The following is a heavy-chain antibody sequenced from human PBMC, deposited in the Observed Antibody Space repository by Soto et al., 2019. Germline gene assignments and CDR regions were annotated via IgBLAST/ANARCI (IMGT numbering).Heavy chain of an antibody. V-gene: IGHV1-69*13. J-gene: IGHJ5*02. CDR1: GGIFSNYG. CDR3: ALFESDDDVWGSFSS. CDR2: IIPLFGKP. Sequence: GAAVKVSCKASGGIFSNYGFSWVRQAPGQGLEWMGGIIPLFGKPSNAQKFQGRLIISADASTNRAYLDLYSLTTEDAGIYYCALFESDDDVWGSFSSWGQGTPVTVSS. D-gene: IGHD3-16*01.